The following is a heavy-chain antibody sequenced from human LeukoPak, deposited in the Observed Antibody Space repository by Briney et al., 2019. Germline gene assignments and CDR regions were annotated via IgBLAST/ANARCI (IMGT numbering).Heavy chain of an antibody. CDR3: ARGSRYFDWFGDYYMDV. CDR2: MSPNSGNA. CDR1: GYTFTSYD. J-gene: IGHJ6*03. Sequence: ASVKVSCKASGYTFTSYDINWVRQATGQGLEWVGWMSPNSGNAGYAQKLQGRVTMTRNTSISTAYMELSSLRSEDTAVYYCARGSRYFDWFGDYYMDVWGKGTTVTVSS. D-gene: IGHD3-9*01. V-gene: IGHV1-8*01.